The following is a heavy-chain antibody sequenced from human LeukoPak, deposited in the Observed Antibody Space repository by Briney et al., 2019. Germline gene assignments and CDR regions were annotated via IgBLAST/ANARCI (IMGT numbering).Heavy chain of an antibody. V-gene: IGHV3-30*04. Sequence: PGRSLRLSCAASGFTFSSYAMHWIRQAPGKGLEWVAVISFDGRNKYYADSMKGRFTISRDNSKNTLYLQMNSLRAEDTAVYYCARGGGLWGQGTMVTVSS. CDR3: ARGGGL. J-gene: IGHJ3*01. CDR2: ISFDGRNK. CDR1: GFTFSSYA.